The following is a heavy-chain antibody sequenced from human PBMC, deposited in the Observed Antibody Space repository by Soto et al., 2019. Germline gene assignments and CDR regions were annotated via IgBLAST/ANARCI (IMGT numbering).Heavy chain of an antibody. D-gene: IGHD2-15*01. CDR3: AREWSHGEPDY. CDR1: GFTFSSHA. V-gene: IGHV3-30-3*01. Sequence: QVQLVESGGDVVQPGRSLRLSCAASGFTFSSHAMHWVRQAPGRGLEWVALISYDGTNKFYADCVKGRSTISRDNSKNTVLLQMNSLTAEDTAVYYCAREWSHGEPDYWGQGTPVTVSA. J-gene: IGHJ4*02. CDR2: ISYDGTNK.